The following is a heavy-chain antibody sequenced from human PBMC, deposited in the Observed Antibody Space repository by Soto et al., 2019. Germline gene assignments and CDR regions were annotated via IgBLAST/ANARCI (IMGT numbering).Heavy chain of an antibody. CDR3: ARGPNYYQDSIGYKPFHP. J-gene: IGHJ5*02. V-gene: IGHV4-31*03. CDR1: GASIITDGYY. D-gene: IGHD3-22*01. CDR2: IHYSGGATYSP. Sequence: QVQLQESGPGLVEPSQTLSLICTVSGASIITDGYYWTWIRQHPGKVLEWLGYIHYSGGATYSPSHHPYLRSRIAISVDNSKSLFSLKLTSVTAADTAVYYCARGPNYYQDSIGYKPFHPWGQGTLVTVSS.